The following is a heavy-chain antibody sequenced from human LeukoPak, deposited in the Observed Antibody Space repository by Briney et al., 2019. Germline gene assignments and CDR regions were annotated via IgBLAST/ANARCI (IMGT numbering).Heavy chain of an antibody. CDR1: GFTFSSYS. D-gene: IGHD3-16*01. CDR2: IRYDGANR. CDR3: AKLLSGSYVIFDAFNV. V-gene: IGHV3-30*02. Sequence: GGSLRLSCVASGFTFSSYSMNWVRQAPGKGLEWLSFIRYDGANRYYAESVKGRFTISRDNSRNTLYLQMNSLRVEDTAVYYCAKLLSGSYVIFDAFNVWGQGTMVTVSS. J-gene: IGHJ3*01.